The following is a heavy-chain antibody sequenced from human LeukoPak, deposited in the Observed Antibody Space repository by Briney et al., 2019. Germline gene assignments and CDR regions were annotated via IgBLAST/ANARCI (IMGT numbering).Heavy chain of an antibody. D-gene: IGHD4-17*01. CDR2: IWYDGSNK. CDR1: GFTFSSYG. Sequence: PGRSLRLSCAASGFTFSSYGVHWVRQAPGKGLEWVAVIWYDGSNKYYADSVKGRFTISRDNSKNTLYLQMNSLRAEDTAVYYCARDPLDYGDYYGIYVWSQGTTVTVSS. CDR3: ARDPLDYGDYYGIYV. V-gene: IGHV3-33*01. J-gene: IGHJ6*02.